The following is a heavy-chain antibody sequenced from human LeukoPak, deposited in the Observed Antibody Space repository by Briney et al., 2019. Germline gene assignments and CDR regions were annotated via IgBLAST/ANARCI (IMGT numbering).Heavy chain of an antibody. CDR3: ARDLRGIRGVGSNWFDP. CDR2: IFYSGST. D-gene: IGHD3-10*01. V-gene: IGHV4-31*03. CDR1: GDSIRRGGYY. J-gene: IGHJ5*02. Sequence: SETVSLTCTVSGDSIRRGGYYWSWIRQHPGKGLEWIGYIFYSGSTYYNPSLKSRVNISVDTSKNQFSLKLNSVTAADTAVYYCARDLRGIRGVGSNWFDPWGQGTLVTVSS.